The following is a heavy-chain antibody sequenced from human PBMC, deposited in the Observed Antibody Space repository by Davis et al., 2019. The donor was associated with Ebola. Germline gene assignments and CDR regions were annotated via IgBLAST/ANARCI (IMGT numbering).Heavy chain of an antibody. CDR1: GFKFDDHA. D-gene: IGHD3-16*01. CDR2: ISWDSGTT. J-gene: IGHJ6*02. CDR3: AKDVYADIGHGLEA. Sequence: SLKISCIASGFKFDDHAMNWVRQGPGRGLEWVSGISWDSGTTLYAESVEGRFSISRDNAKNAVYLEMNSLRPEDTALYYCAKDVYADIGHGLEARGQGTTVTVSS. V-gene: IGHV3-9*01.